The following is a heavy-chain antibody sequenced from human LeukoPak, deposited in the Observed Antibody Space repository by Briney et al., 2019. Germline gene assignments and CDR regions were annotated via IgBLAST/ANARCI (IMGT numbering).Heavy chain of an antibody. CDR3: ARLAQDHWGYYYYYMDV. Sequence: PSETLSLTCTVSGGSISSYYWSWIRQPPGKGLEWIGYIHYTGSTNYNPSLKSRVTISVDTSKNQFSLKLSSVTAADTAVYYCARLAQDHWGYYYYYMDVWGKGTTVTVSS. D-gene: IGHD7-27*01. J-gene: IGHJ6*03. V-gene: IGHV4-59*01. CDR2: IHYTGST. CDR1: GGSISSYY.